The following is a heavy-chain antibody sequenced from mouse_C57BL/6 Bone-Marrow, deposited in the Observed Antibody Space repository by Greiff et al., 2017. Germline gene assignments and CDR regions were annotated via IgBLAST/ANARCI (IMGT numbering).Heavy chain of an antibody. CDR1: GYTFTNYW. CDR2: IYPGGGYP. J-gene: IGHJ2*01. Sequence: QVQLKESGAELVRPGPSVKMSCKASGYTFTNYWIGWAKQRPGHGLEWIGDIYPGGGYPNYNEKFKGKATLTADKSSSTAYMQFSSLTSEDAAIYYCARLYAYYFDYWGQGTTLTVSS. D-gene: IGHD2-3*01. V-gene: IGHV1-63*01. CDR3: ARLYAYYFDY.